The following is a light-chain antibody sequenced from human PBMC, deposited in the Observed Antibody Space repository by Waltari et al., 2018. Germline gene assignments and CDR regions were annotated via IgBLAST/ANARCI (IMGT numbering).Light chain of an antibody. CDR1: SSDVGAYNY. CDR2: DVS. J-gene: IGLJ2*01. Sequence: QSALTQPASVSESPGQSITISCAGTSSDVGAYNYVSWYQQHPGKAPKLMIYDVSKRPPGVSNRFSGSKSGNTASLTISGLQAEDEADYYCSSYTSSSPFVVFGGGTKLTVL. V-gene: IGLV2-14*01. CDR3: SSYTSSSPFVV.